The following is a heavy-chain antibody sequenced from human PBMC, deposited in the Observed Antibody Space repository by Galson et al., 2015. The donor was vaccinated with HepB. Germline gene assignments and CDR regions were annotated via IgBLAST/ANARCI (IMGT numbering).Heavy chain of an antibody. CDR1: GFTFSSYG. D-gene: IGHD1-26*01. V-gene: IGHV3-33*01. J-gene: IGHJ4*02. Sequence: SLRLSCAASGFTFSSYGMHWVRQAPGKGLEWVAVIWYDGSNKYYADSVKGRFTISRDNSKNTLYLQMNSLRAEDTAVYYCARGRNSGSYQYGIDYWGQGTLVTVSS. CDR2: IWYDGSNK. CDR3: ARGRNSGSYQYGIDY.